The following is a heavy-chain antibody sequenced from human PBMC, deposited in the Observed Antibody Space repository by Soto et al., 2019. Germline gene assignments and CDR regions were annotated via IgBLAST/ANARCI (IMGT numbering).Heavy chain of an antibody. CDR1: SASFTGHF. Sequence: QVQLQQWGAGLLRPSETLSLTCAVSSASFTGHFWSWIRQPPGTGLEWIGEINPTRGTNYNPSLKSREGISIETSTKQFRLTLTSVTAADTAVYYCSRGSLGGDYGAFDVWGQGTMVTVSS. CDR3: SRGSLGGDYGAFDV. D-gene: IGHD2-21*02. CDR2: INPTRGT. J-gene: IGHJ3*01. V-gene: IGHV4-34*01.